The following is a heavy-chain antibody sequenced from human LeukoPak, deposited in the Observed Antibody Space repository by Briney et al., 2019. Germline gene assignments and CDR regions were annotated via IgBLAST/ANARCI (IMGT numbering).Heavy chain of an antibody. CDR1: GSTFTNYG. Sequence: ASVKLSCNASGSTFTNYGISWMRHAPGQGLEWMGWFSGYNYNTHHAQNLKGRVTMTTDTSTSTAYMELRSLRSDDTAVYYCARRSHFKTVRGDDAFDIWGQGTMVTVSS. CDR2: FSGYNYNT. V-gene: IGHV1-18*01. D-gene: IGHD3-10*01. J-gene: IGHJ3*02. CDR3: ARRSHFKTVRGDDAFDI.